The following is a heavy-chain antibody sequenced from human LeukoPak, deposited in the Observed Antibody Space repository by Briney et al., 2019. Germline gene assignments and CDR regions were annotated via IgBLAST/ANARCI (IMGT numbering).Heavy chain of an antibody. CDR2: ISSSGSTI. CDR1: GFTFSSYG. D-gene: IGHD1-26*01. V-gene: IGHV3-48*03. CDR3: ARDSGSEVPAFDI. J-gene: IGHJ3*02. Sequence: GGSLRLSCAASGFTFSSYGMNWVRQAPGKGLEWVSYISSSGSTIYYADSVKGRFTISRDNAKNSLYLQMNSLRAEDTAVYYCARDSGSEVPAFDIWGQATMVSVSS.